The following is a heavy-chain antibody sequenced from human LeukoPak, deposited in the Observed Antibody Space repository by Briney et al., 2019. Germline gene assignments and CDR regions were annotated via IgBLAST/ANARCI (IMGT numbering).Heavy chain of an antibody. Sequence: ASVKVSCKVSGNTLIELSMHWVRQALGKGLEWMGGFDPEDGETIYAQKFQGRVTMTEDTSTDTAYMELSSLRSEDTAVYYCATWVRFRPILVDAFDMWGQGTMVTVSP. CDR2: FDPEDGET. CDR3: ATWVRFRPILVDAFDM. D-gene: IGHD2-21*01. CDR1: GNTLIELS. J-gene: IGHJ3*02. V-gene: IGHV1-24*01.